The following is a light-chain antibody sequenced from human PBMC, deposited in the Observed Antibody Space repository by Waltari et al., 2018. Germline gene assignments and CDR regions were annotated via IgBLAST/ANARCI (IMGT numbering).Light chain of an antibody. J-gene: IGLJ3*02. CDR2: RIN. CDR1: RSNIGNNY. V-gene: IGLV1-47*01. Sequence: QSVLTQPPSASGTPGQRVTISCSGGRSNIGNNYVFWYQQFPGTAPKLLIYRINHRPSGVPDRCSGSKSGTSASLAISGLRSEDEADYYCAAWDDSLSVWVFGGGTKLTVL. CDR3: AAWDDSLSVWV.